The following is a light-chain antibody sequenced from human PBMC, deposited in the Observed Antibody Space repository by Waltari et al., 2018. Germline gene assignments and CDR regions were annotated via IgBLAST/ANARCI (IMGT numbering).Light chain of an antibody. CDR3: QQSYSTPRT. J-gene: IGKJ1*01. CDR2: AAS. CDR1: QSISSY. V-gene: IGKV1-39*01. Sequence: QMTQSPSSLSAFVGDRVTITSRASQSISSYLNWYQQKPGKAPKLLIYAASSLQSEVPSRFSGSGSGTDFTLTISSLQPEDFATYYCQQSYSTPRTFGQGTKVEIK.